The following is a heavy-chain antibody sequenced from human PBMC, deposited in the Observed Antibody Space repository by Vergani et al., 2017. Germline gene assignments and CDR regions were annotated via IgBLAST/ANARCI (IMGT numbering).Heavy chain of an antibody. V-gene: IGHV3-30*01. J-gene: IGHJ6*02. CDR1: GFTFSSYA. CDR2: ISYDGSNK. Sequence: QVQLVESGGGVVQPGRSLRLSCAASGFTFSSYAMHWVRQAPGKGLEWVAVISYDGSNKYYADSVKGRFTISRDNSKNTLYLPMNSLRAEDTAVYYCARGMYYYGMDVWGQGTTVTVSS. CDR3: ARGMYYYGMDV. D-gene: IGHD2-8*01.